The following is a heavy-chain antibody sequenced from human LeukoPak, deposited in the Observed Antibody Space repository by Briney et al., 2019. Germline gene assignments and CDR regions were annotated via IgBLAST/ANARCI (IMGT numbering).Heavy chain of an antibody. CDR2: ISGSGGST. J-gene: IGHJ4*02. Sequence: PGGSLRLSCAASGFTFSSYAMSWVRQAPGKGLEWVSGISGSGGSTYYADSVKGRFTISRDNSKNTLYLQMNNLRAEDTAVYYCARYENGGIDYWGQGTLVTVSS. CDR1: GFTFSSYA. D-gene: IGHD2-15*01. CDR3: ARYENGGIDY. V-gene: IGHV3-23*01.